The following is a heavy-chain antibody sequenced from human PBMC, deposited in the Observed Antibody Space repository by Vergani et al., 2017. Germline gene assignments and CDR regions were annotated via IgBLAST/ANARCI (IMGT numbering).Heavy chain of an antibody. V-gene: IGHV3-23*01. CDR3: AKDINPRPLGSGWDY. Sequence: EVQLLESGGGLVQPGGSLRLSCAASGFTFSSYAMSWVRQAPGKGLEWVSAISGSGGSTYYADSVKGRFTISRDNAKNSLYLQMNSLRAEDTALYYCAKDINPRPLGSGWDYWGQGTLVTVSS. J-gene: IGHJ4*02. CDR2: ISGSGGST. CDR1: GFTFSSYA. D-gene: IGHD6-19*01.